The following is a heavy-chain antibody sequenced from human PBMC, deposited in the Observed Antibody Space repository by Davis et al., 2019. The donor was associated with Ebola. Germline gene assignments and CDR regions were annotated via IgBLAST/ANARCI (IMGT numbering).Heavy chain of an antibody. D-gene: IGHD3-10*01. CDR3: ARDAGIWFGELLHNPDHFDY. CDR1: GFTFSSYA. V-gene: IGHV3-21*01. CDR2: ISSSSSYI. Sequence: GGSLRLSCAASGFTFSSYAMSWVRQAPGKGLEWVSSISSSSSYIYYADSVKGRFTISRDNAKNSLYLQMNSLRAEDTAVYYCARDAGIWFGELLHNPDHFDYWGQGTLVTVSS. J-gene: IGHJ4*02.